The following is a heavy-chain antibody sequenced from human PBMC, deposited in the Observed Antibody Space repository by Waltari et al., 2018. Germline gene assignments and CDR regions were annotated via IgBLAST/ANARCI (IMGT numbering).Heavy chain of an antibody. CDR1: GFTFSSYS. Sequence: EVQLVESGGGLVKPGGSLRLSCAASGFTFSSYSMNWFRQAPGKGLEWVSSISSSSSYIYYADSVKGRFTISRDNAKNSLYLQMNSLRAEDTAVYYCARFRISSSLPYNWFDPWGQGTLVTVSS. CDR3: ARFRISSSLPYNWFDP. V-gene: IGHV3-21*01. D-gene: IGHD6-6*01. CDR2: ISSSSSYI. J-gene: IGHJ5*02.